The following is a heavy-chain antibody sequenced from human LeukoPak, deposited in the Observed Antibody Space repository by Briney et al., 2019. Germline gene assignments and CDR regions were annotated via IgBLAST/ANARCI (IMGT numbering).Heavy chain of an antibody. J-gene: IGHJ4*02. CDR3: ARDLSFGSLDF. CDR2: MWYDGSRE. D-gene: IGHD1-26*01. CDR1: GFILSVHG. Sequence: GGSLRLSCAASGFILSVHGMHWVRQAPGKGLEWVAGMWYDGSREDYADSVKGRLTISRDMSKNTLSLQMNSLRVEDTAMFYCARDLSFGSLDFRGQGTLVTVSS. V-gene: IGHV3-33*01.